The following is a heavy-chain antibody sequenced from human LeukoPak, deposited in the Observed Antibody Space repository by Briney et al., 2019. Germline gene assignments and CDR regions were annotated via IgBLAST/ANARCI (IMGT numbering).Heavy chain of an antibody. J-gene: IGHJ4*02. CDR1: GGSISSSSYY. CDR3: AREPFFGVVIRD. D-gene: IGHD3-3*01. CDR2: IYYSGST. V-gene: IGHV4-39*02. Sequence: SETLSLTCTVSGGSISSSSYYWGWIRQPPGKGLEWIGSIYYSGSTYYNPSLKSRVTISVDMSKKQFSLKLRSVTVADAAVFYCAREPFFGVVIRDWGQGTLVTVSS.